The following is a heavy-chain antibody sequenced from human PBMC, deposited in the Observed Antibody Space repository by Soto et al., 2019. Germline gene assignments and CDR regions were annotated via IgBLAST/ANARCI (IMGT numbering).Heavy chain of an antibody. CDR3: ARTAGGRVRGALDI. CDR1: GFTFSSYG. J-gene: IGHJ3*02. Sequence: DLEESGGGVVQPGTSLRLSCVASGFTFSSYGMHWVRQAPGKGLEWVAVIPNTENKKYYADSVKGRFTISRDNCQNTLFLQMDSLMSGDTAMYYCARTAGGRVRGALDIWGQGTMVTVS. V-gene: IGHV3-30-3*01. CDR2: IPNTENKK. D-gene: IGHD6-13*01.